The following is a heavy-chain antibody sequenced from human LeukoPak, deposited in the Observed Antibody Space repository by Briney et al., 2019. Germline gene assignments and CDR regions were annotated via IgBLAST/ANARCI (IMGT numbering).Heavy chain of an antibody. CDR3: ARFYCSSASCYGGPIDY. CDR2: ISSSGNT. J-gene: IGHJ4*02. Sequence: SETLSLTCIVSGGSTSGGNYYWGWIRRPPGKGLEWIGGISSSGNTYYNPSLKSRITISVDTSKNHFSLKLSSVTAADTAVYYCARFYCSSASCYGGPIDYWGQGTLVTVSS. V-gene: IGHV4-39*02. CDR1: GGSTSGGNYY. D-gene: IGHD2-2*01.